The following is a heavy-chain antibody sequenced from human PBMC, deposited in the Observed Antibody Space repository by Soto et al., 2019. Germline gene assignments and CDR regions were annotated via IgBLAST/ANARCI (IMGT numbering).Heavy chain of an antibody. CDR2: ISSSTIYT. V-gene: IGHV3-11*05. CDR1: GFTFSDYY. CDR3: ARDADILTGSHAFDT. D-gene: IGHD3-9*01. J-gene: IGHJ3*02. Sequence: PGGSLRLSCAASGFTFSDYYMSWIRQAPGKGLEWVSYISSSTIYTNYADSVKGRFTISRDNAKNSLYLQMNSLRAEDTAVYYCARDADILTGSHAFDTWGQGTMVTASS.